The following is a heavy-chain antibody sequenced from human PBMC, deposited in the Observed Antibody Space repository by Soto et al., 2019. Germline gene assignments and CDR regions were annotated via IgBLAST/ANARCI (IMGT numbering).Heavy chain of an antibody. Sequence: SLRLSYAASEFTFSSYWMSWVRQAPGKGLEWVANIKQDGSEKYYVDSVKERFTISRDNAKNSLYLQMNSLRAEDTAVYYCARDRGYYYDSSGYTREPADAFDIWGQGTMVTVSS. CDR1: EFTFSSYW. V-gene: IGHV3-7*05. CDR2: IKQDGSEK. D-gene: IGHD3-22*01. CDR3: ARDRGYYYDSSGYTREPADAFDI. J-gene: IGHJ3*02.